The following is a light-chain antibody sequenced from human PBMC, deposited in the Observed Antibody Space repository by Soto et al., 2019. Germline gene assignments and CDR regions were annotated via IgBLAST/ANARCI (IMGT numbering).Light chain of an antibody. V-gene: IGLV2-11*01. Sequence: QSVLTQPRSVSGSPGQSVTISCTGTSSDVGGYNYVSWYQQHPGKAPKLMIYDVSQRPSGVPDRFSGSKSGNTASLTVSGLQAEDEADYCCCSYAGSYTLYVFGTGTKLTVL. CDR3: CSYAGSYTLYV. CDR2: DVS. J-gene: IGLJ1*01. CDR1: SSDVGGYNY.